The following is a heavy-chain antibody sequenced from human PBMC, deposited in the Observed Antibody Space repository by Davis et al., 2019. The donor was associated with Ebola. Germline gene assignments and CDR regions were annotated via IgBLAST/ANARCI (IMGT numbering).Heavy chain of an antibody. V-gene: IGHV1-3*01. CDR3: ARDQPWGLGGWFDP. J-gene: IGHJ5*02. Sequence: ASVKVSCKASGYTFTSYAMHWVRQAPGQGLEWMGWINAGNGNTKYSQKFQGRVTITRDTSASTAYMELSSLRSEDTAVYYCARDQPWGLGGWFDPWGQGTLVTVSS. CDR1: GYTFTSYA. CDR2: INAGNGNT. D-gene: IGHD1-26*01.